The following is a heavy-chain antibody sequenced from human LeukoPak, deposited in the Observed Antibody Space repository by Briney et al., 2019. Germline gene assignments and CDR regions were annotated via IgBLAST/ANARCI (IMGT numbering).Heavy chain of an antibody. D-gene: IGHD1-14*01. J-gene: IGHJ4*02. CDR2: IRSKANSYAT. Sequence: PGGSLRLSCAASGLTFSGSAMHWVRQASGKGLEWVGRIRSKANSYATAYAASVKGRFTISRDDSKNTAYLQMNSLKTEDTAVYYCARAAPFPDPPFDYWGQGTLVTVSS. V-gene: IGHV3-73*01. CDR1: GLTFSGSA. CDR3: ARAAPFPDPPFDY.